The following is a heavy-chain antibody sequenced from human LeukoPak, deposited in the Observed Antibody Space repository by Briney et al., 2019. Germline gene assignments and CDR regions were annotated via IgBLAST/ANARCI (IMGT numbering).Heavy chain of an antibody. CDR3: ARFMSLVAGNGGDY. CDR1: GFTFSSYS. J-gene: IGHJ4*02. Sequence: GGSLRLSCAASGFTFSSYSMNWVRQAPGKGLEWVSSISNSSSYIYYADSVKGRFTISRDNARNSLYLQMNSLRAEDTAVYYCARFMSLVAGNGGDYWGQGTLVTVSS. CDR2: ISNSSSYI. V-gene: IGHV3-21*01. D-gene: IGHD6-19*01.